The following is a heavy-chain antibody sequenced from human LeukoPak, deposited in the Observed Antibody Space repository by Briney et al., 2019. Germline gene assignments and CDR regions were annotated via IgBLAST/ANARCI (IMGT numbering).Heavy chain of an antibody. V-gene: IGHV4-34*01. CDR1: GGSFSGYY. CDR2: INHSGST. Sequence: SETLSLTCADYGGSFSGYYWSWIRQPPGKGLEWIGEINHSGSTNYNPSLKSRVTISVDTSKNQFSLKLSSVTAADTAVYYCARGRSSSWYDRRPFDYWGQGTLVTVSS. CDR3: ARGRSSSWYDRRPFDY. D-gene: IGHD6-13*01. J-gene: IGHJ4*02.